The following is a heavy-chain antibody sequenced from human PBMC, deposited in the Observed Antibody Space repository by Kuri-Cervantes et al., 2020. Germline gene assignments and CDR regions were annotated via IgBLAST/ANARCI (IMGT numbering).Heavy chain of an antibody. CDR3: AREPVSSRAFDI. CDR2: IYHSGST. CDR1: GYSISSGYY. Sequence: SETLSLTCAVSGYSISSGYYWGWIRQPPGKGLEWIGSIYHSGSTYYNPSLKSRATISVDTSKNQFSLKLSSVTAADTAVYYCAREPVSSRAFDIWGQGTMVTVSS. V-gene: IGHV4-38-2*02. D-gene: IGHD5/OR15-5a*01. J-gene: IGHJ3*02.